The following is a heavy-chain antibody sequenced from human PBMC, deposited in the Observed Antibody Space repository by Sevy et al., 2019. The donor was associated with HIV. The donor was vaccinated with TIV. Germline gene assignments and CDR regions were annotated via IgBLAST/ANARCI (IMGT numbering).Heavy chain of an antibody. CDR2: ISSSSSYI. D-gene: IGHD4-17*01. V-gene: IGHV3-21*01. J-gene: IGHJ4*02. Sequence: GGSLRLSCAASGFTFSSYSMNWVRQAPGKGLEWVSSISSSSSYIYYADSVKGRFTISRDNAKNSLYLQMNSLRAEDTDVYYCARKWGDDYGDRFDYWGQGTLVTVSS. CDR3: ARKWGDDYGDRFDY. CDR1: GFTFSSYS.